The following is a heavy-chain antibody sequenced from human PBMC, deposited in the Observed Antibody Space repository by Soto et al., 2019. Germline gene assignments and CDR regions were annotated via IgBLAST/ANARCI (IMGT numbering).Heavy chain of an antibody. J-gene: IGHJ6*02. Sequence: EVQVLESGGGLVQPGGSLRLSCAASGFTFSSYAMSWVRQAPGKGLEWVSAISGSDDSTRYADSVQGRFTISRDTSKHTLYLQMNSLRAEDTAVYYCAKFYYGDYSYYYYGMDVWGQGTTVTVSS. CDR3: AKFYYGDYSYYYYGMDV. D-gene: IGHD4-17*01. CDR1: GFTFSSYA. V-gene: IGHV3-23*01. CDR2: ISGSDDST.